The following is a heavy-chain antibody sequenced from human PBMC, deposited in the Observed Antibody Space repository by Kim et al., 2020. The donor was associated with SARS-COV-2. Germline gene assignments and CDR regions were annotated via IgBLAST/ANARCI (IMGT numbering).Heavy chain of an antibody. J-gene: IGHJ4*01. V-gene: IGHV3-9*01. D-gene: IGHD4-17*01. CDR3: AKDDYGGNSVGLIDY. CDR1: GFTFGDYA. CDR2: ISWNSGSI. Sequence: GGSLRLSCAASGFTFGDYAMHWVRRAPGKGLEWVSGISWNSGSIGYADSVKGRFTISRDNAKNSLYLQMNSLRAEDTALYYCAKDDYGGNSVGLIDYWG.